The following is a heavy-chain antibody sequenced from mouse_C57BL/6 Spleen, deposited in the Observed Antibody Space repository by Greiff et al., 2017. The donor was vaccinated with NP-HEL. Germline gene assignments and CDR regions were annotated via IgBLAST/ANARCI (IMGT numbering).Heavy chain of an antibody. CDR1: GYSITSGYY. V-gene: IGHV3-6*01. CDR3: AREVFAY. Sequence: DVKLQESGPGLVKPSQSLSLTCSVTGYSITSGYYWNWIRQFPGNNLEWIGFISYDGSNNYNPSLKNRISITRDTSKNQFFLKLNSVTTEDTATYYCAREVFAYWGQGTLVTVSA. CDR2: ISYDGSN. J-gene: IGHJ3*01.